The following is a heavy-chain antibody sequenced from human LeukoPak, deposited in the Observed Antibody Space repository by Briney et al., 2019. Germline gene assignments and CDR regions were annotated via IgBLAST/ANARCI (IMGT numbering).Heavy chain of an antibody. Sequence: GGSLRLSCAASGCIFSDYEMYWVRQAPGKGLVWVSRILADGTTTMYADSVKGRFTISRDNAKNTLYLQMNSLRAEDTAAYYCARGNYGFDYWGQGTLVIVSS. J-gene: IGHJ4*02. D-gene: IGHD1-7*01. CDR1: GCIFSDYE. CDR2: ILADGTTT. V-gene: IGHV3-74*03. CDR3: ARGNYGFDY.